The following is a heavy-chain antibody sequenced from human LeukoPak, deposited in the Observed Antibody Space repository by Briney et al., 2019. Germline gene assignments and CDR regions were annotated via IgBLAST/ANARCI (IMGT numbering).Heavy chain of an antibody. D-gene: IGHD3-22*01. J-gene: IGHJ4*02. Sequence: SETLSLTCAVYGGSFSGYYWSWIRQPPGKGLEWIGYIYYSGSTNYNPSLKSRVTISVDTSKNQFSLSLSSVTAADTAVYYCARHPFYYDSSGYFDHFDYWGQGTLVTVSS. V-gene: IGHV4-59*08. CDR3: ARHPFYYDSSGYFDHFDY. CDR1: GGSFSGYY. CDR2: IYYSGST.